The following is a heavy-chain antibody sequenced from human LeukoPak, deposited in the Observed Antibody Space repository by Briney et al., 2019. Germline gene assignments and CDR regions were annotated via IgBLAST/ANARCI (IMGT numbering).Heavy chain of an antibody. J-gene: IGHJ4*02. Sequence: PSETLSLTCAVYGGSFSGYYWSWIRQPPGKGLEWIGEINHSGSTNYNPSLKSRVTISVDTSKNQFSLKLSSVTAADTAVYYCARNTRFLEWPYFDYWGQGTLVTVSS. CDR2: INHSGST. D-gene: IGHD3-3*01. CDR3: ARNTRFLEWPYFDY. V-gene: IGHV4-34*01. CDR1: GGSFSGYY.